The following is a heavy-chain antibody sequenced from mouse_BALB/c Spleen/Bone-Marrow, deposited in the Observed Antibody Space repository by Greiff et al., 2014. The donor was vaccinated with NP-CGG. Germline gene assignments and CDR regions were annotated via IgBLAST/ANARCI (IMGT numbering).Heavy chain of an antibody. CDR2: IDPAIINT. CDR1: GFNIKDTY. J-gene: IGHJ4*01. Sequence: VHVKQSGAELVKPGASVKLSCTASGFNIKDTYMFWVKQRPDQGLEWIGRIDPAIINTKYDPKFRGKATIAADTSSNTAYLQLSSLTSEDTAAYYCARYRYYGSSYAMDYWGQGTSVTVSS. V-gene: IGHV14-3*02. CDR3: ARYRYYGSSYAMDY. D-gene: IGHD1-1*01.